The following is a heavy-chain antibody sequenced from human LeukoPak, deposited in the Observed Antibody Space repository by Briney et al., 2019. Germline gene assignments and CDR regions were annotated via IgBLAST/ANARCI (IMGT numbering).Heavy chain of an antibody. CDR3: ARADYDFWSGYFYYMDV. CDR1: GFTFGSYA. J-gene: IGHJ6*03. V-gene: IGHV3-23*01. D-gene: IGHD3-3*01. CDR2: ISGSGSTT. Sequence: GGSLRLSCAASGFTFGSYAMSWVRQAPGKGLEWVSAISGSGSTTYYADSVKGRFTISRDNSKKTLFLQVNSLRAEDTAVYYCARADYDFWSGYFYYMDVWGKGTTVTVSS.